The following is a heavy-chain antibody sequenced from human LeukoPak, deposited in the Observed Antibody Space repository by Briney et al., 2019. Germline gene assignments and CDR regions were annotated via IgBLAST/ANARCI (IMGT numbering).Heavy chain of an antibody. CDR3: AKGLGYYDSSGFDY. Sequence: GGSLRLSCAASGFTFNSYAMSWVRQKPGKGLEWVSAISGSGGSTYYADSVKGRFTISRDNSKNTLYLQMNSLRAEDTAVYYCAKGLGYYDSSGFDYWGQGTLVTVSS. V-gene: IGHV3-23*01. J-gene: IGHJ4*02. D-gene: IGHD3-22*01. CDR2: ISGSGGST. CDR1: GFTFNSYA.